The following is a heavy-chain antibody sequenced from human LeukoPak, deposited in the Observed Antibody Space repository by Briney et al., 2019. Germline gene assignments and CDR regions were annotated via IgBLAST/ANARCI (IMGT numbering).Heavy chain of an antibody. CDR3: ARDSRFLEWLGYYFDY. CDR2: FNPNSGGT. V-gene: IGHV1-2*02. J-gene: IGHJ4*02. Sequence: ASVKVSCKASGYTFTGYYMHWVRQAPGQGLEWMGWFNPNSGGTNYAQKSQGRVTMTRDTSISTAYMELSRLRSDDTAVYYCARDSRFLEWLGYYFDYWGQGTLVTVSS. CDR1: GYTFTGYY. D-gene: IGHD3-3*01.